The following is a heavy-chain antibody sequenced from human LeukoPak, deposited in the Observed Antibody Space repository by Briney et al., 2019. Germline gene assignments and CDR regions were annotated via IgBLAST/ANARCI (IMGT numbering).Heavy chain of an antibody. D-gene: IGHD3-3*01. CDR1: GFTFSSYW. V-gene: IGHV3-74*01. CDR3: ASDFWSGYYTPMGVNY. J-gene: IGHJ4*02. CDR2: INSDGNST. Sequence: GGSLRLSCAASGFTFSSYWLHWVRQAPGKGLVWVSRINSDGNSTNYADSVKGRFTISRDNAKNTLYLQMNSLRAEDTAVYYCASDFWSGYYTPMGVNYWGQGTLVTVSS.